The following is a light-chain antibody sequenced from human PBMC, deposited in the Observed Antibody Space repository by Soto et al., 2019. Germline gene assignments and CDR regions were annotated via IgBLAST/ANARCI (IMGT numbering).Light chain of an antibody. CDR2: EVV. J-gene: IGLJ2*01. CDR1: TSDVGPYNL. V-gene: IGLV2-23*02. CDR3: CSYAGSSMFV. Sequence: QSALTQPASGSGSPGQSITISCTASTSDVGPYNLVSWYQHHPGKAPKLMISEVVKRPSGVSNRFSGARSGNTASLTSSGLQGEDESDYYCCSYAGSSMFVFGGGTKLTVI.